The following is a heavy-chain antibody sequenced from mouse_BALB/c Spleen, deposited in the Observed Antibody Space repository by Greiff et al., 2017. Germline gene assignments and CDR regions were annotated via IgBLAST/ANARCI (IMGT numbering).Heavy chain of an antibody. CDR3: ARSYYGSSSYYFDY. CDR1: GYTFTSYW. CDR2: IYPGDGDT. D-gene: IGHD1-1*01. Sequence: LQESGAELARPGASVKLSCKASGYTFTSYWMQWVKQRPGQGLEWIGAIYPGDGDTRYTQKFKGKATLTADKSSSTAYMQLSSLASEDSAVYYCARSYYGSSSYYFDYWGQGTTLTVSS. V-gene: IGHV1-87*01. J-gene: IGHJ2*01.